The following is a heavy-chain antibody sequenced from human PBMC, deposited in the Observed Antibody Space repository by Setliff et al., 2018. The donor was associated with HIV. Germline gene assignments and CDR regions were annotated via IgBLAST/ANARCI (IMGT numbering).Heavy chain of an antibody. CDR2: IYYSGST. J-gene: IGHJ4*02. CDR1: GDSMNSHF. CDR3: ARDSIAAAGKFTFDY. D-gene: IGHD6-13*01. V-gene: IGHV4-59*11. Sequence: SETLSLTCTVSGDSMNSHFWNWIRQPPGKGLEWIGNIYYSGSTNYNPSLKSRVTISIDRSKKQFSLKVSSVTAADTAVYYCARDSIAAAGKFTFDYWGQGTLVTSPQ.